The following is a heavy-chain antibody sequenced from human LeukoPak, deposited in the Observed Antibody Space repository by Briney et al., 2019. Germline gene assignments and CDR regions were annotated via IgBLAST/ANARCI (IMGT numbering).Heavy chain of an antibody. CDR3: ASDSITIFGVVTW. D-gene: IGHD3-3*01. CDR2: ISWNSGSI. CDR1: GFTFDDYA. V-gene: IGHV3-9*01. Sequence: PGGSLRLSCAASGFTFDDYAMHWVRQAPGKGLEWVSGISWNSGSIGYADSVKGRFTISRDNAKNSLYLQMNSLRAEDTAVYYCASDSITIFGVVTWWGQGTLVTVSS. J-gene: IGHJ4*02.